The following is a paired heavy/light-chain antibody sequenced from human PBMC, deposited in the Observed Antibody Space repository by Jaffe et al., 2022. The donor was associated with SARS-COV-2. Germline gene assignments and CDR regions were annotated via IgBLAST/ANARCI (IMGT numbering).Light chain of an antibody. CDR3: QQYNNWPPGLT. CDR2: GAS. Sequence: EIVMTQSPATLSVSPGERATLSCRASQSVSSNLAWYQQKPGQAPRLLIYGASTRATGIPARFSGSGSGTEFTLTISSLQSEDFAVYYCQQYNNWPPGLTFGGGTKVEIK. J-gene: IGKJ4*01. CDR1: QSVSSN. V-gene: IGKV3-15*01.
Heavy chain of an antibody. Sequence: QVQLQESGPGLVKPSQTLSLTCTVSGGSISSGDYYWSWIRQPPGKGLEWIGYIYYSGSTYYNPSLKSRVTISVDTSKNQFSLKLSSVTAADTAVYYCARLPLATVSHYFDYWGQGTLVTVSS. CDR2: IYYSGST. CDR1: GGSISSGDYY. V-gene: IGHV4-30-4*01. CDR3: ARLPLATVSHYFDY. J-gene: IGHJ4*02. D-gene: IGHD4-17*01.